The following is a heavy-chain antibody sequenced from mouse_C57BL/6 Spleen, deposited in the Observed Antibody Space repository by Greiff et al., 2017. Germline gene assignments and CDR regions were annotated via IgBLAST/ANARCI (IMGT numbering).Heavy chain of an antibody. Sequence: EVQLQESGAELVRPGASVKLSCTASGFNIKDDYMHWVKQRPEQGLEWIGWIDPENGDTEYASKFQGKATITADTSSNTAYLQLSSLTSEDTAVYYCTTSNWDVAWFAYWGQGTRVTVSA. CDR1: GFNIKDDY. D-gene: IGHD4-1*01. CDR2: IDPENGDT. V-gene: IGHV14-4*01. J-gene: IGHJ3*01. CDR3: TTSNWDVAWFAY.